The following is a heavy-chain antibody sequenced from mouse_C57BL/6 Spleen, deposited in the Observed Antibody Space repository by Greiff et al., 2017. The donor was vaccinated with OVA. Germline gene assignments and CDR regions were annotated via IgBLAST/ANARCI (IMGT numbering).Heavy chain of an antibody. J-gene: IGHJ4*01. CDR1: GYTFTSYW. CDR2: IHPNSGST. Sequence: QVQLQQPGAELVKPGASVKLSCKASGYTFTSYWMHRVKQRPGQGLEWIGMIHPNSGSTNYNEKFKSKATLTVDKSSSTAYMQLSSLTSEDSAVYYCARSVGYYDYYAMDYWGQGTSVTVSS. V-gene: IGHV1-64*01. CDR3: ARSVGYYDYYAMDY. D-gene: IGHD2-3*01.